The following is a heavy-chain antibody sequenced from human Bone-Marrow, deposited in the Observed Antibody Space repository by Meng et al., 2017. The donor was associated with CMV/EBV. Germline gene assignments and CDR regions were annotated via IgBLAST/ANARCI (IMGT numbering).Heavy chain of an antibody. D-gene: IGHD5-24*01. V-gene: IGHV3-23*01. CDR3: AKDWGRGGRDPGY. CDR2: IIGSGGST. J-gene: IGHJ4*02. Sequence: GESLKISCAASGFAFSSYAMSWVRQAPGKGLEWVSGIIGSGGSTYYADSVKGRFTISRDNSKNTLYLQMNSLRAEDTAVDYCAKDWGRGGRDPGYWGQGTLVTVSS. CDR1: GFAFSSYA.